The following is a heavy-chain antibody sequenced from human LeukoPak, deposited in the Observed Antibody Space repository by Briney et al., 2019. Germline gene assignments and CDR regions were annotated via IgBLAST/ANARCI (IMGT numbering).Heavy chain of an antibody. V-gene: IGHV1-18*01. J-gene: IGHJ4*02. D-gene: IGHD1-26*01. Sequence: ASVKVSCKASGYTFTSYGISWVRQAPGQGLEWMGWISAYNGNTNYAQKLQGRVTITRNTSISTAYMELSSLRSEDTAVYYCARGESGSFGYWGQGTLVTVSS. CDR3: ARGESGSFGY. CDR1: GYTFTSYG. CDR2: ISAYNGNT.